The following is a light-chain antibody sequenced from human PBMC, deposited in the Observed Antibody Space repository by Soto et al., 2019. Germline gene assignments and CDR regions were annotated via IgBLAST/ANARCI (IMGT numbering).Light chain of an antibody. CDR2: NAF. CDR1: QSVSNNY. J-gene: IGKJ4*01. CDR3: QQYGSSPGT. V-gene: IGKV3-20*01. Sequence: EIVLTQSPGTLSLSLGQRATLYCSASQSVSNNYLAWYQQKPGQAPRLLIYNAFNRATGIPDRFSGSGSGTDFTLTISRLEPEDFAVYYCQQYGSSPGTFGGGTKVDIK.